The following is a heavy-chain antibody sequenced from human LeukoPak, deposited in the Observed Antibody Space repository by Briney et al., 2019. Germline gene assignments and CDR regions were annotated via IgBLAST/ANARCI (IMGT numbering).Heavy chain of an antibody. V-gene: IGHV3-48*04. J-gene: IGHJ4*02. CDR2: ITSSGSTI. D-gene: IGHD6-13*01. CDR3: ARLRTGRFSTSWFDY. Sequence: GGSLRLSCAASGFNFSTYTMNWVRQAPGKGLEWVSSITSSGSTIFYADSVKGRFTVSRDNPKNSLFLQVYSLTAEDTATNYCARLRTGRFSTSWFDYWGQGSLVTVSS. CDR1: GFNFSTYT.